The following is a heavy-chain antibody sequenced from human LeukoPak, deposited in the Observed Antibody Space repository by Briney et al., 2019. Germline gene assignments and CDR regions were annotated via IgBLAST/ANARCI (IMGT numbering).Heavy chain of an antibody. V-gene: IGHV3-74*03. CDR2: ITIDGSST. Sequence: GGSLRLSCAASGFTFDDYAMHWVRQAPGKGLVWVSRITIDGSSTTYADFAKGRFTISRDSARNTLYLQMNSLRAEDTAVYYCTRDRFYAMDAWGQGTMVTV. J-gene: IGHJ6*02. CDR3: TRDRFYAMDA. CDR1: GFTFDDYA.